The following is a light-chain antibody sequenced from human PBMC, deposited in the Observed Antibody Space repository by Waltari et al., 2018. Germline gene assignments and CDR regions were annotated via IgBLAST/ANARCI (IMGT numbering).Light chain of an antibody. Sequence: DIQMTQSPSSLSASVGDSVTITCRASQSISSYLNWYQQKPGKAPKLLIYAASSLQSGVPSRFSGSGSGTDFTLTISSLQPEDFAVYYCQQYNDWPQTFGQGTKLETK. J-gene: IGKJ2*01. CDR2: AAS. CDR1: QSISSY. V-gene: IGKV1-39*01. CDR3: QQYNDWPQT.